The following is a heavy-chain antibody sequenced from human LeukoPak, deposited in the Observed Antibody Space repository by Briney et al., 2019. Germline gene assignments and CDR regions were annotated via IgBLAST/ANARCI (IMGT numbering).Heavy chain of an antibody. D-gene: IGHD2-2*01. CDR3: ASRGVPADPWFDP. V-gene: IGHV4-34*01. CDR1: GFTFSSYW. J-gene: IGHJ5*02. Sequence: GSLRLSCAASGFTFSSYWMSWIRQPPGKGLEWIGEINHSGSTNYNPSLKSRVTVSVDTSKNQFSLKLSSVTAADTAVYYCASRGVPADPWFDPWGQGTLVTVSS. CDR2: INHSGST.